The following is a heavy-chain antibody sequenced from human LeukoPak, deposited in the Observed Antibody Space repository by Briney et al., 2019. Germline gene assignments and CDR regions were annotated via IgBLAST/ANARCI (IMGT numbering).Heavy chain of an antibody. CDR3: AREDSYYDTSAFDI. CDR1: GGSISSSNW. V-gene: IGHV4-4*02. Sequence: PSGTLSLTCAVSGGSISSSNWWSWVRQPPGKGLEWIGEIYHSGSTNYNPSLKSRVTISVDKSKNQFSLKLSSVTAADTAVYYCAREDSYYDTSAFDIWGQGTMVTVSS. D-gene: IGHD3-10*01. CDR2: IYHSGST. J-gene: IGHJ3*02.